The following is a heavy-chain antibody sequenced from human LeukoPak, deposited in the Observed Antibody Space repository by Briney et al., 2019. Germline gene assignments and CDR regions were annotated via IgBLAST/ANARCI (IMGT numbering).Heavy chain of an antibody. V-gene: IGHV3-7*03. Sequence: GGSLRLSCAASGFTFSSYWMSWVRQAPGKGLEWVANIKQDGSEKYYVDSVKGRFTISRDNAENSLYLQMNSLRAEDTAVYYCARKQYCSSTSCYIAEYFQHWGQGTLVTVSS. CDR1: GFTFSSYW. D-gene: IGHD2-2*02. CDR3: ARKQYCSSTSCYIAEYFQH. J-gene: IGHJ1*01. CDR2: IKQDGSEK.